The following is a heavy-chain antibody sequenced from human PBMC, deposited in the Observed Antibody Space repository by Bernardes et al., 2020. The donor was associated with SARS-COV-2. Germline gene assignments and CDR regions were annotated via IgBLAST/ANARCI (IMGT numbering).Heavy chain of an antibody. V-gene: IGHV4-59*01. J-gene: IGHJ4*02. CDR3: ARERQEDYYGSSGYVFDY. D-gene: IGHD3-22*01. CDR2: ISYSGST. CDR1: GDSFSSYQ. Sequence: SETLSLTRTVSGDSFSSYQWSWIRQPPGKGLEWIGYISYSGSTNYNPSLKSRVTISVDTSQNQFSLKLSSMTAADTAVYYCARERQEDYYGSSGYVFDYWGQGALVTVSS.